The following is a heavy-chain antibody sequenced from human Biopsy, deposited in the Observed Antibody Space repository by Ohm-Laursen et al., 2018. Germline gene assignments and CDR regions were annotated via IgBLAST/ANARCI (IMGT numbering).Heavy chain of an antibody. Sequence: VASVKVSCKVSSYTFTDYNIHWMRQAPGQGLEWLGYINCKTGATNYAQKFQGTVTMTRDTSISTAYLALGSLRSADTAIYYCARDPLNGHKHFDYSGQGSLVTVSS. J-gene: IGHJ4*02. CDR2: INCKTGAT. V-gene: IGHV1-2*02. CDR3: ARDPLNGHKHFDY. CDR1: SYTFTDYN. D-gene: IGHD2-8*01.